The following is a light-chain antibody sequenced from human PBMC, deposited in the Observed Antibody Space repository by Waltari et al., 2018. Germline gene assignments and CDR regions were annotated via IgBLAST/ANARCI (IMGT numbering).Light chain of an antibody. CDR1: QGIDNW. CDR3: QQAKSFPIT. CDR2: AAY. J-gene: IGKJ5*01. Sequence: DIQMTQSPSSVSASIGDRVPITCRASQGIDNWLAWYQQKPGKAPKLLISAAYNLHSGVPSRFSGSRSETEFTLTINNLQPEDFATYFCQQAKSFPITFGQGTQLEIK. V-gene: IGKV1-12*01.